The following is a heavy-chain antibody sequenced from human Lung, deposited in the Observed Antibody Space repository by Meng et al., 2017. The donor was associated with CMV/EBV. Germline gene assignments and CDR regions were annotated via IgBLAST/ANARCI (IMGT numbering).Heavy chain of an antibody. CDR1: GFTFSSYG. CDR3: AKGKTAIAAAGPLDY. CDR2: IRYDGSNK. D-gene: IGHD6-13*01. V-gene: IGHV3-30*02. J-gene: IGHJ4*02. Sequence: GESXKISCAASGFTFSSYGMHWVRQAPGKGLEWVAFIRYDGSNKYYADSVKGRFTISRDNSKNTLYPQMNSLRAEDTAVYYCAKGKTAIAAAGPLDYWGQGTXVTVSS.